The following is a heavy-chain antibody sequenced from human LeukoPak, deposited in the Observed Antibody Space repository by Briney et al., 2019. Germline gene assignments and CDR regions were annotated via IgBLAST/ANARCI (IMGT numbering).Heavy chain of an antibody. CDR3: AKARSRVTTIVVVTHAFDS. V-gene: IGHV3-23*01. J-gene: IGHJ4*02. CDR1: ADSYCSCH. D-gene: IGHD3-22*01. Sequence: SLMLPWHSLADSYCSCHRSWVYNNQHHVLGLMWTVSGKSTSTYYADSVKGRFTISRDNSKNTLYLQMDSLRVEDTAVYYCAKARSRVTTIVVVTHAFDSWGQGTLVTVSS. CDR2: VSGKSTST.